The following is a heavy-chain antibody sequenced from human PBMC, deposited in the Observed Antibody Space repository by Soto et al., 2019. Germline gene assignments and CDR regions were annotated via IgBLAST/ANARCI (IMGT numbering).Heavy chain of an antibody. CDR1: GYSISSSNW. V-gene: IGHV4-28*01. Sequence: QVQLQESGPGLVKPSDTLSLTCAVSGYSISSSNWWGWIRQPPGKGLEWIGYIYYSGTTYYNPSLNSRVPMSVDTSKNQFSLKLTSVTAVDTAVYYCARREIQGPIGYWGQGTLVTVSS. CDR2: IYYSGTT. CDR3: ARREIQGPIGY. J-gene: IGHJ4*02. D-gene: IGHD1-26*01.